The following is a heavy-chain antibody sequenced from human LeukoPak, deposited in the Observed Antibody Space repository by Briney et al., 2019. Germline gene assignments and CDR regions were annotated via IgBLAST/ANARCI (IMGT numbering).Heavy chain of an antibody. V-gene: IGHV3-53*01. CDR3: AGDADSSGYYYYMDV. J-gene: IGHJ6*03. Sequence: GGSLRLSCAASGFTVSSNYMSWVRQAPGKGLEWVSVIYSGGSTYYADSVKGRFTISRDNSKNTLYLQMNSLRAEDTAVYYCAGDADSSGYYYYMDVWGKGTTVTVSS. CDR2: IYSGGST. CDR1: GFTVSSNY. D-gene: IGHD3-22*01.